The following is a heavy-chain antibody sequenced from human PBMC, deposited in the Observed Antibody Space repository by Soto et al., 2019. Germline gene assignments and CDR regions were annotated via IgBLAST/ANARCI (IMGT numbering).Heavy chain of an antibody. D-gene: IGHD2-15*01. CDR3: TRGALVVVVAALPVHAFDI. CDR1: GFTFGDYA. J-gene: IGHJ3*02. V-gene: IGHV3-49*03. Sequence: PGGSLRLSCTASGFTFGDYAMSWFRQAPGKGLEWVGFIRSKAYGGTTEYAASVKGRFTISRDDSKSIAYLQMNSLKTEDTAVYYCTRGALVVVVAALPVHAFDIWGQGTMVTVSS. CDR2: IRSKAYGGTT.